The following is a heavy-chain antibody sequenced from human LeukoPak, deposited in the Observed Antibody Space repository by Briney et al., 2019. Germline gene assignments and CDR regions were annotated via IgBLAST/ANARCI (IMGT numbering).Heavy chain of an antibody. J-gene: IGHJ4*02. CDR1: GGTFSSYA. Sequence: SVKVSCKASGGTFSSYAISWVRQAPGQGLEWMGRIIPILGIANYAQKFQGRVTITADKSTSTAYMELSSLRSEDTAVYYCAKVGSPGLYYFDYWGQGTLVTVSS. V-gene: IGHV1-69*04. D-gene: IGHD1-26*01. CDR3: AKVGSPGLYYFDY. CDR2: IIPILGIA.